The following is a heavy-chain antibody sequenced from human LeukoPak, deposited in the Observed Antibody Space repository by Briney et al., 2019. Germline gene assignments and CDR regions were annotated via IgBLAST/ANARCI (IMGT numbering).Heavy chain of an antibody. CDR3: ALGLVPEY. Sequence: GGSLRLSCAACGLTVSSNFMSWVRQAPGKGLEWVSVIYSGGSTYYADSVKGRFTISRDNSKNTLYLQMNSLRVEDTAVYYCALGLVPEYCGQGTLVTVSS. CDR1: GLTVSSNF. CDR2: IYSGGST. J-gene: IGHJ4*02. V-gene: IGHV3-66*01. D-gene: IGHD6-19*01.